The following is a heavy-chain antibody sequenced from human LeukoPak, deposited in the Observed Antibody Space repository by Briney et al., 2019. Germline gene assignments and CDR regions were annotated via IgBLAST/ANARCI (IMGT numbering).Heavy chain of an antibody. D-gene: IGHD2-2*01. Sequence: PSETLSLTCTVSGGSINSYYWHWIRQTPGKGLEWIGYISHSGSTSYNPSLKSRVTISIDTSKSQFSLKLRSVTAADTAVYYCARLPVHFCSSSSCDDSWFDPWGQGTLVTVSS. J-gene: IGHJ5*02. CDR3: ARLPVHFCSSSSCDDSWFDP. CDR2: ISHSGST. CDR1: GGSINSYY. V-gene: IGHV4-59*08.